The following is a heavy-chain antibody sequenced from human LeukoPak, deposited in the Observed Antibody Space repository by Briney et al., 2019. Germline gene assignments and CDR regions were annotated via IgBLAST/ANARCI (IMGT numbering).Heavy chain of an antibody. J-gene: IGHJ6*03. V-gene: IGHV1-69*01. CDR3: ARDLRSRVGSSTSGPYYYYYMDV. Sequence: ASVKVSCXASGGTFSSYAISWVRQARGQGLEWMGGIIPIFGTANYAQKFQGRVTITADESTSTAYMELSSLRSEDTAVYYCARDLRSRVGSSTSGPYYYYYMDVWGKGTTVTVSS. CDR2: IIPIFGTA. CDR1: GGTFSSYA. D-gene: IGHD2-2*01.